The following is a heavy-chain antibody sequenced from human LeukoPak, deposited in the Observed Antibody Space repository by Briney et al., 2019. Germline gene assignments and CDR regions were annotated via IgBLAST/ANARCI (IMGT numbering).Heavy chain of an antibody. J-gene: IGHJ6*03. CDR2: INNDGSGK. Sequence: GGSLGLSGAASDFTLGIFWWKGFRRAQGRGPEWVASINNDGSGKYFVDSVKDRFTISRDNAKNSLYLQINSLKVEDTAIYYCARDDGDVWGIGTTVTVSS. CDR3: ARDDGDV. V-gene: IGHV3-7*01. CDR1: DFTLGIFW.